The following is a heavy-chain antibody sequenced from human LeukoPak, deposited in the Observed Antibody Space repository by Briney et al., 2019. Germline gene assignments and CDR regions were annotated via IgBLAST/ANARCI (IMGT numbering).Heavy chain of an antibody. CDR3: ARDFWSGYVDAFDI. J-gene: IGHJ3*02. D-gene: IGHD3-3*01. Sequence: SETLSLTCTVSGGSISSYYWSWIRQPPGKGLEWIGYIYYSGSTNYNPSLKSRVTISVDTSKNQFSLKLSSVTAADTAVYYCARDFWSGYVDAFDIWGQGTMVTVSS. CDR1: GGSISSYY. V-gene: IGHV4-59*01. CDR2: IYYSGST.